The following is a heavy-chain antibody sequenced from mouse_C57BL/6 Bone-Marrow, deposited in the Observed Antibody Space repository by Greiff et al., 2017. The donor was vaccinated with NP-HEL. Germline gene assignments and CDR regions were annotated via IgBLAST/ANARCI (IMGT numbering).Heavy chain of an antibody. Sequence: VHLVESGAELVKPGASVKISCKASGYAFSSYWMNWVKQRPGKGLEWIGQIYPGDGDTNYNGKFKGKATLTADKSSSTAYMQLSSLTSEDSAVYFCARRPCYGSSAGDYFDYWGQGTTLTVSS. CDR2: IYPGDGDT. CDR1: GYAFSSYW. J-gene: IGHJ2*01. CDR3: ARRPCYGSSAGDYFDY. V-gene: IGHV1-80*01. D-gene: IGHD1-1*01.